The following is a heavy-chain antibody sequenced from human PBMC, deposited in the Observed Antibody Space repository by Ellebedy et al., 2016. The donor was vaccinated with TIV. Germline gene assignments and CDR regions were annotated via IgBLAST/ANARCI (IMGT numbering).Heavy chain of an antibody. D-gene: IGHD6-13*01. V-gene: IGHV3-30*14. Sequence: GGSLRLXXAASGFTFSSYAMHWVRQAPGKGLEWVAVISYDGSNKYYADSVKGRFTISRDNSKNTLYLQMNRLRAEDTAVYYCARDKGEVAAGNPYGMDVWGQGTTVTVSS. J-gene: IGHJ6*02. CDR1: GFTFSSYA. CDR2: ISYDGSNK. CDR3: ARDKGEVAAGNPYGMDV.